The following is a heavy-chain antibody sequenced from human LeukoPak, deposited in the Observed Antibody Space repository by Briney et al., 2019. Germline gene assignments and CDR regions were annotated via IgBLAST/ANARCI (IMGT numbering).Heavy chain of an antibody. J-gene: IGHJ4*02. Sequence: PGGSLRLSCAASGFTLSYVWLSWGRQAPGKGREWVGRIKSKTDGGTTDYAAPVKGRFTNSRDDSKNTVYLQINSLKTEDTAVYYCTTDPRDWGQGTLVTVSS. CDR1: GFTLSYVW. CDR2: IKSKTDGGTT. CDR3: TTDPRD. V-gene: IGHV3-15*01.